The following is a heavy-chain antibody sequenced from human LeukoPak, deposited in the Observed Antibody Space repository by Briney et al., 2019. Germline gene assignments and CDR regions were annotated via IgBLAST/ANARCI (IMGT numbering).Heavy chain of an antibody. D-gene: IGHD2-2*01. Sequence: PGRSLRLSCAASGFIFSGYAMHWVRQAPGKGLEWVAVISYDGSNKYYADSVKGRFTISRDNSKNTLYLQMNSLRAEDTAVYYCVRTIRSSTKHYYFEYWGQGPLVTVSS. CDR1: GFIFSGYA. V-gene: IGHV3-30-3*01. CDR3: VRTIRSSTKHYYFEY. CDR2: ISYDGSNK. J-gene: IGHJ4*02.